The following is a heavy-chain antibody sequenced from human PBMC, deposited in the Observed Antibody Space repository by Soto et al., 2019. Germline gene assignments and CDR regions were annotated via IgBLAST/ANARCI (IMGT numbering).Heavy chain of an antibody. Sequence: GASVKVSCTASGYTFTGYYMHWVRQAPGQGLEWMGWINPNSGGTNYAQKFQGRVTMTRDTSISTAYTELSRLRSDDTAVYYCARVPSIHYYDSRAFDYWGQGTMVTVPS. J-gene: IGHJ4*02. CDR3: ARVPSIHYYDSRAFDY. CDR2: INPNSGGT. D-gene: IGHD3-22*01. V-gene: IGHV1-2*02. CDR1: GYTFTGYY.